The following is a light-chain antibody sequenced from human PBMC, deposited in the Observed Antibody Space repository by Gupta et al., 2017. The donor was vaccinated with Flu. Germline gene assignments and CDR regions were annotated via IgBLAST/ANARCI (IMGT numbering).Light chain of an antibody. Sequence: SPSTLSASVGDRVTITCRASQSISSWLAWYQQKPGKAPKLLMYKASSLESGVPSRFSGSGSGTEFTLTISSLQPDDCATYYCQQYTNYYTFGQGTKLEIK. V-gene: IGKV1-5*03. CDR1: QSISSW. CDR2: KAS. CDR3: QQYTNYYT. J-gene: IGKJ2*01.